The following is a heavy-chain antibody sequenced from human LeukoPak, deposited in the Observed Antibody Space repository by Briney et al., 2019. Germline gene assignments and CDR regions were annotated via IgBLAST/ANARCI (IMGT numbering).Heavy chain of an antibody. Sequence: PSDTLSLTCAVSGFSISSGFFWGWIRRPPGKGLEWVGTIHYPESTYYNPSLSSRLTISMDTSKNHSSLKLSSVTAADTALYFCARGRGRQVGTRWHPDTHHDYWGQGILVTVSS. J-gene: IGHJ4*02. CDR1: GFSISSGFF. D-gene: IGHD6-13*01. CDR3: ARGRGRQVGTRWHPDTHHDY. CDR2: IHYPEST. V-gene: IGHV4-38-2*01.